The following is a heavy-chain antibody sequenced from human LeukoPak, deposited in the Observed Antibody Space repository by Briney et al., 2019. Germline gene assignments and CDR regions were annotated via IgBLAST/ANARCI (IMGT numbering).Heavy chain of an antibody. Sequence: SETLSLTCTVSGASISSDYSYWTWIRQPPGKGLEWIGSVSKSGNTYYNPSLESRINIAIDTSNNQFSLRVNSVTASDTAVYFCARSVDYVSIWCQGTMITVSS. CDR1: GASISSDYSY. V-gene: IGHV4-39*01. CDR2: VSKSGNT. CDR3: ARSVDYVSI. J-gene: IGHJ3*02. D-gene: IGHD3-16*01.